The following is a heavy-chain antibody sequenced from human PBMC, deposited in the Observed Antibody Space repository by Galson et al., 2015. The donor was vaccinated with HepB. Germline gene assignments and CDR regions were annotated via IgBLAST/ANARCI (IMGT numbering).Heavy chain of an antibody. J-gene: IGHJ5*02. CDR1: GGSISSYY. Sequence: ETLSLTCTVSGGSISSYYWSWIRQPPGKGLEWIGYIYYSGSTNYNPSLKSRVTISVDTSKNQFSLKLSSVTAADTAVYYCARVAVVTPFRWFDPWGQGTLVTVSS. CDR3: ARVAVVTPFRWFDP. D-gene: IGHD4-23*01. V-gene: IGHV4-59*01. CDR2: IYYSGST.